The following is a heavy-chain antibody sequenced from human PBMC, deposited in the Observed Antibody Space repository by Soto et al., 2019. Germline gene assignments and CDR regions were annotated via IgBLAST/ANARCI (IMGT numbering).Heavy chain of an antibody. CDR3: AKSRGDSWYLYYYDY. V-gene: IGHV3-23*01. D-gene: IGHD5-12*01. CDR2: ISGSGGST. Sequence: EVQRLESGGGLVQPGGSLRLSCTASGLTFRAFSMSWVRQPPGKGLEWVSGISGSGGSTYYADSVKGRFTISRDSSSNTLYLQMSSLRAEDTAVYYCAKSRGDSWYLYYYDYWGQGTLVTVSS. J-gene: IGHJ4*02. CDR1: GLTFRAFS.